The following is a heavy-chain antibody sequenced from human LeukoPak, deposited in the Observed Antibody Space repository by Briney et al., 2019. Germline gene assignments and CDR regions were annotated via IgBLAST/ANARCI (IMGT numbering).Heavy chain of an antibody. CDR1: GFTFSTYW. CDR3: ARDIVVRGVEWFDP. CDR2: IKQDGNEK. V-gene: IGHV3-7*01. Sequence: GGSLRLSCEASGFTFSTYWMSWVRQAPGKGLEWVANIKQDGNEKYYVDSVKGRFTISRDNAKNSLYLQMNSLRAEDTAVYYCARDIVVRGVEWFDPWGQGTLVTVSS. D-gene: IGHD3-10*01. J-gene: IGHJ5*02.